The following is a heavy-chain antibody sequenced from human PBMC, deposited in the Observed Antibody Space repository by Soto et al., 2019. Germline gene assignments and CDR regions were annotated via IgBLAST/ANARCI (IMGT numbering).Heavy chain of an antibody. CDR3: ARRDEQQLHDY. J-gene: IGHJ4*02. D-gene: IGHD6-13*01. Sequence: QLQLQESGPGLVKPSETLSLTCTVSGGSISSSSYYWGWIRQPPGKGLEWIGSIYYSGSTYYNPSLKSRVTISVDTSKNQFSLKLSSVTAADTAVYYCARRDEQQLHDYWGQGTLVTVSS. V-gene: IGHV4-39*01. CDR2: IYYSGST. CDR1: GGSISSSSYY.